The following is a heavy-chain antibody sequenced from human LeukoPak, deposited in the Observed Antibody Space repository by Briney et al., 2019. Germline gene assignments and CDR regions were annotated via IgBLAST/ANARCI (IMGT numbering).Heavy chain of an antibody. CDR1: GGSISSYL. V-gene: IGHV4-59*12. CDR3: ARGSDILTY. D-gene: IGHD3-9*01. J-gene: IGHJ4*02. CDR2: IYSSGST. Sequence: PSETLSLTCIVSGGSISSYLWSWIRPPPGKGLEWIGYIYSSGSTSYNPSLKSRVTILRDTSKNQFSVKLTSVTAADTAVYYCARGSDILTYWGQGTLVSVST.